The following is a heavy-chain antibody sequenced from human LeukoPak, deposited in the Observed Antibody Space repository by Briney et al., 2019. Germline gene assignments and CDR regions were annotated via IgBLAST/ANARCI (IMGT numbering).Heavy chain of an antibody. CDR2: INPNSGGT. D-gene: IGHD2-2*02. CDR1: GYTFTGYY. J-gene: IGHJ4*02. V-gene: IGHV1-2*02. Sequence: ASVKVSCKASGYTFTGYYMHWVRQAPGQGLEWMGWINPNSGGTNYAQKFQGRVTMTRDTSISTAYMELSRLRSDDTAVYYCARVGRLKEYQLLYDYWGQGTLVTVSS. CDR3: ARVGRLKEYQLLYDY.